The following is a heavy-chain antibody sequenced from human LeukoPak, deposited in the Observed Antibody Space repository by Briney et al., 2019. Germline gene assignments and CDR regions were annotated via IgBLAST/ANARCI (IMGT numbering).Heavy chain of an antibody. V-gene: IGHV4-39*07. CDR2: IYNSGST. CDR1: RGSTSSRSYY. D-gene: IGHD3-22*01. J-gene: IGHJ5*02. Sequence: PSETLSLTCTVSRGSTSSRSYYWGWIRQPPGKGLEWIGSIYNSGSTYYNPSLKSRVIISVDTSKNQFSLNLSSVTAADTAVYYCARAHPYHDSSGYVSWFDPWGQGTLVTVSS. CDR3: ARAHPYHDSSGYVSWFDP.